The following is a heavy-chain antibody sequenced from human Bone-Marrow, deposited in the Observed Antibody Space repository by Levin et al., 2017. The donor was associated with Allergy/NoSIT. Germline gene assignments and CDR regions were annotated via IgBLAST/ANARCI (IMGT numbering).Heavy chain of an antibody. V-gene: IGHV3-9*01. D-gene: IGHD6-19*01. CDR1: GFTFDDHA. CDR3: ARGDGVGAVPCAVDY. Sequence: AGGSLRLSCAASGFTFDDHAMHWVRQAPGKGLEWVSGISWSGGRTAYADSVKGRFTISRDNAKNSLALQMNTLRPEDTALYFCARGDGVGAVPCAVDYWGQGTLVIVS. CDR2: ISWSGGRT. J-gene: IGHJ4*02.